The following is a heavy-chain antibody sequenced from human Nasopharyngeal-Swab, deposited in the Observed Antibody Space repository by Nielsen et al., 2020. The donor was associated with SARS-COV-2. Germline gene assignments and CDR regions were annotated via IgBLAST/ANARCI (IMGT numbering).Heavy chain of an antibody. Sequence: ASVKVSCKASGYTFTGYYMHWVRQAPGQGLEWMGRINPNSGGTNYAQKFQGRVTMTRDTSISTAYMELSRLRSDDTAVYYCAAERDFWSGYYFYWGQGTLGTVSS. CDR2: INPNSGGT. J-gene: IGHJ4*02. CDR1: GYTFTGYY. CDR3: AAERDFWSGYYFY. D-gene: IGHD3-3*01. V-gene: IGHV1-2*06.